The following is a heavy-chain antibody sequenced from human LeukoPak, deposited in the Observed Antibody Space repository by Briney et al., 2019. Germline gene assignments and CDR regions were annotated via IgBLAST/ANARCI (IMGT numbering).Heavy chain of an antibody. CDR1: GGSISSYY. CDR2: IYYSGST. Sequence: PSETLSLTCTVSGGSISSYYWSWIRQPPGKGLEWIGYIYYSGSTNYNPSLKSRVTISVDTSKNQFSLKLSSVTAVDTAVYYCARDPLGRAPFDPWGQGTLVTVSS. D-gene: IGHD1-26*01. J-gene: IGHJ5*02. CDR3: ARDPLGRAPFDP. V-gene: IGHV4-59*01.